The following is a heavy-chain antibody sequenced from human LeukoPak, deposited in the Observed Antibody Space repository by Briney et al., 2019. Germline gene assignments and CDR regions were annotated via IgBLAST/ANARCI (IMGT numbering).Heavy chain of an antibody. D-gene: IGHD2-2*01. J-gene: IGHJ4*02. Sequence: GGSLRLSCAASGFTFNSYWMHWVRQAPGKGLVWVSAISGSGGSTYYADSVKGRFTISRDNSKNTLYLQMNSLRAEDTAVYYCAKVGAAAISPGKKRGFDRPVFDYWGQGTLVTVSS. CDR1: GFTFNSYW. CDR3: AKVGAAAISPGKKRGFDRPVFDY. CDR2: ISGSGGST. V-gene: IGHV3-23*01.